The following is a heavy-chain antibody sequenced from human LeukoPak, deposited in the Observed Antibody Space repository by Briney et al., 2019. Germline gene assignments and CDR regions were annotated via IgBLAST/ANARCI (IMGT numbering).Heavy chain of an antibody. D-gene: IGHD3-22*01. CDR3: ARDSFTYYYDSSGDY. CDR2: IKQDGSEK. Sequence: GGSLRLSCAASGFTFSSYWMSWVSQAPGKGLEWVAHIKQDGSEKYYVDSVKGRFTISRDNAKNSLYLQMNSLRAEDTAVYYCARDSFTYYYDSSGDYWGQGTLVTVSS. J-gene: IGHJ4*02. V-gene: IGHV3-7*01. CDR1: GFTFSSYW.